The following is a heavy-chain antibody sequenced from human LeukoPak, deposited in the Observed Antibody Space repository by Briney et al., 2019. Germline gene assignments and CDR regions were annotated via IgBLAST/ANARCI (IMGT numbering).Heavy chain of an antibody. V-gene: IGHV6-1*01. CDR2: TYYRSKWFN. J-gene: IGHJ4*02. CDR1: GDSVSSNSAA. CDR3: ARGREEYSSGACFDY. D-gene: IGHD6-19*01. Sequence: SQTLSLTCAISGDSVSSNSAAWTWIRQSPSRGLEWLGRTYYRSKWFNDYAGSVKSRITINPDTSKNQFSLHLNSVTPEDTAVYFCARGREEYSSGACFDYWGQGTPVTVSS.